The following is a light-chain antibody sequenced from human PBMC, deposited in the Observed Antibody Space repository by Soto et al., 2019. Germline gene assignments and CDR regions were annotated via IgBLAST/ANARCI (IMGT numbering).Light chain of an antibody. J-gene: IGLJ1*01. CDR3: AAWDDSLNGYV. CDR2: SNN. Sequence: QSVLTQPPSASGTPGQRVTISCSGSSFNIGSNYVYWYQQLPGTAPKLLIYSNNQRPSGVPDRFSGSKSGTSASLAISGLRSEDEADYYCAAWDDSLNGYVFGTGTQLTVL. V-gene: IGLV1-47*02. CDR1: SFNIGSNY.